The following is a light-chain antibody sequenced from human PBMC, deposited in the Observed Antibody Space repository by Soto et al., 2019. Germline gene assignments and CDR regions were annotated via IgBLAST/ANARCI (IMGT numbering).Light chain of an antibody. CDR3: QQLNTYPIT. Sequence: DIPLTQSPSFLSASVGDRVTITCRASQGIASYFAWYQQRPGKAPKLLIYAASTLQSGVASRFSGSGSGTEFTLTIGGLQPEDVATYYCQQLNTYPITFGQGTRLQIK. J-gene: IGKJ5*01. CDR1: QGIASY. CDR2: AAS. V-gene: IGKV1-9*01.